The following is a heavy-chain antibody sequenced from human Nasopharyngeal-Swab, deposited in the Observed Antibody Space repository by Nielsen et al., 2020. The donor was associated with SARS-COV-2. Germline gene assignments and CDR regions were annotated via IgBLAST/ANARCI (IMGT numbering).Heavy chain of an antibody. D-gene: IGHD2/OR15-2a*01. CDR3: ARQNVLKHLEWTSTFYSYRIDV. J-gene: IGHJ6*03. CDR2: IYYNGRT. Sequence: SETLSLTCTVSGDSMITNSWIWIRQPPGKGLEWIGYIYYNGRTNYTPSLKSRVTVSLDTSRNQFSLKLDPVTAADTATYYCARQNVLKHLEWTSTFYSYRIDVWGKGTTVTVSS. V-gene: IGHV4-59*08. CDR1: GDSMITNS.